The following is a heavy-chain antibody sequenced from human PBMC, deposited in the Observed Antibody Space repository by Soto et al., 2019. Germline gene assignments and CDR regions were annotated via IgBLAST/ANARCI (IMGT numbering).Heavy chain of an antibody. CDR2: IYYSGST. V-gene: IGHV4-31*03. J-gene: IGHJ3*02. CDR3: ARDSMGYYDILTGYFAFDI. CDR1: GGSISSGGYY. Sequence: SETLSLTCTVSGGSISSGGYYWSWIRQHPGKGLEWIGYIYYSGSTYYNPSLKSRVTISVDTSKNQFSLKLSSVTAADTAVYYCARDSMGYYDILTGYFAFDIWGQGTMVTVSS. D-gene: IGHD3-9*01.